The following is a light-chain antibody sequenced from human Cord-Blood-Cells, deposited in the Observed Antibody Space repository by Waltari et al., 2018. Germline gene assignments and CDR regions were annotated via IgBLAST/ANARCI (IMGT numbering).Light chain of an antibody. Sequence: QSALTQPASVSGSPGQSITISCPGTSSDVGGYNYFSCYQQHPGKAPKLMIYDVSNRPSGVSNRFSGSKSGNTASLTISGLQAEDEADYYCSSYTSSSTLYVFGTGTKVTVL. J-gene: IGLJ1*01. CDR1: SSDVGGYNY. CDR3: SSYTSSSTLYV. CDR2: DVS. V-gene: IGLV2-14*01.